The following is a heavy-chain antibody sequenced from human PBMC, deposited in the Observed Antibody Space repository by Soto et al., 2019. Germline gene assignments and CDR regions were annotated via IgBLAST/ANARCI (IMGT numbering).Heavy chain of an antibody. CDR3: ASLGGEYDNWFDP. Sequence: SETLSLTCTVSGGSISSGGYYWSWIRLHPGKGLEWIGYIYYSGSTNYNPSLKSRVTISVDTSKNQFSLKLSSVTAADTAVYYCASLGGEYDNWFDPWGQGTLVTVSS. J-gene: IGHJ5*02. V-gene: IGHV4-61*08. CDR1: GGSISSGGYY. D-gene: IGHD3-16*01. CDR2: IYYSGST.